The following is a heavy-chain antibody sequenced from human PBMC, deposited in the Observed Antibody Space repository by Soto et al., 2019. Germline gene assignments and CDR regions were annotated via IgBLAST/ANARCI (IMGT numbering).Heavy chain of an antibody. Sequence: QVQLQQWGAGLLKPSETLSLTCAVYGGSFSGYYWSWIRQPPGKGLEWIGEINHSGSTNYNPSLKDRVTISVDTSTNQFSLKLSSVTAADTAVYYCAGAGAARPLPIDYWGQGTLVTVSS. CDR1: GGSFSGYY. CDR2: INHSGST. V-gene: IGHV4-34*01. CDR3: AGAGAARPLPIDY. D-gene: IGHD6-6*01. J-gene: IGHJ4*02.